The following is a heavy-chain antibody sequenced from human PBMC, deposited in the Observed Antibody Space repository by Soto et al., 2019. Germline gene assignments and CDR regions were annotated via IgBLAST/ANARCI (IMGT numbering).Heavy chain of an antibody. J-gene: IGHJ4*02. CDR1: GYSFTSYW. Sequence: PGESLKISCKGSGYSFTSYWIGWVRQMPGKGLEWMGIMFPGDSNSRYSPSFQGQVTFSAEKSTSTAYLQWSSLKASDTAIYYCARQGEVLDFWGRGTLVTVSS. V-gene: IGHV5-51*01. CDR2: MFPGDSNS. D-gene: IGHD2-8*02. CDR3: ARQGEVLDF.